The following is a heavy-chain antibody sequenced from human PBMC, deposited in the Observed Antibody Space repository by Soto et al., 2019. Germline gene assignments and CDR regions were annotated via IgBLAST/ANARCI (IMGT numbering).Heavy chain of an antibody. CDR1: GFTFSGYA. V-gene: IGHV3-23*01. D-gene: IGHD2-15*01. CDR3: VKGGCSGGSCYPLDY. J-gene: IGHJ4*02. Sequence: EVQLLESGGDLVQPGGSLRLSCAASGFTFSGYAMSWVRQAPGQRLEWVSTISGGGGSSYHADSVKGRFTISRDNSKNTLYLRMKSLRADDTALYFCVKGGCSGGSCYPLDYWGRGTLVTVS. CDR2: ISGGGGSS.